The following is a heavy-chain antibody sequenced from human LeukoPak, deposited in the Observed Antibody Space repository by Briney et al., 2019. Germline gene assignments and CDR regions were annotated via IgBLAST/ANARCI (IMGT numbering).Heavy chain of an antibody. Sequence: SETLSLTCTVSGGPISSYYWSWIRQPPGKGLEWIGYIYYSGSTNYNPSLKSRVTISVDTSKNQFSLKLSSVTAADTAVYYCALIGGNYYYGMDVWGQGTTVTVSS. CDR2: IYYSGST. V-gene: IGHV4-59*01. CDR3: ALIGGNYYYGMDV. D-gene: IGHD3-3*01. J-gene: IGHJ6*02. CDR1: GGPISSYY.